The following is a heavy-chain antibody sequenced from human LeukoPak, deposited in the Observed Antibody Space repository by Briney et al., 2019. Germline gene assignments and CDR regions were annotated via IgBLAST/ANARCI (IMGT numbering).Heavy chain of an antibody. V-gene: IGHV3-30*02. D-gene: IGHD6-13*01. J-gene: IGHJ3*02. CDR2: IRYDGSNK. CDR1: GFTFSSYG. Sequence: GGPLRLSCAASGFTFSSYGMHWVRQAPGKGLEWVAFIRYDGSNKYYADSVKGRFTISRDNSKNTLYLQMNSLRAEDTAVYYCAKDHHSSSWYLGASDICGQGTMVTVSS. CDR3: AKDHHSSSWYLGASDI.